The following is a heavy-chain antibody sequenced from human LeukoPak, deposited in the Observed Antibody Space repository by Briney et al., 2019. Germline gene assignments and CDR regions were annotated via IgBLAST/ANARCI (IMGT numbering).Heavy chain of an antibody. V-gene: IGHV3-48*03. Sequence: QPGGSQRLSCAASGFTFSFYEMNRVRQAPGKGLEWLSYISSSGRTIHDADSVRGRFTISRDNAKNSLYLQMNSLRAEDTAVYYCARSRDNYFDYWGQGTLVTVSS. CDR3: ARSRDNYFDY. J-gene: IGHJ4*02. CDR2: ISSSGRTI. CDR1: GFTFSFYE. D-gene: IGHD5-24*01.